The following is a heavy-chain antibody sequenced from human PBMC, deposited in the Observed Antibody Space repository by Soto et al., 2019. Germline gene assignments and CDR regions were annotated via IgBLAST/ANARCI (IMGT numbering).Heavy chain of an antibody. Sequence: SETLSLTCTVSGGSISSYYWNWIRQPPGKGLEWIGYIYYSGSTNYSPSLKSRVTISVDTSKNQFSLKLSSVTAADTAVYYCAGEGTWSGYYYYAMDVWGQGTTVNVSS. V-gene: IGHV4-59*08. J-gene: IGHJ6*02. D-gene: IGHD1-1*01. CDR3: AGEGTWSGYYYYAMDV. CDR1: GGSISSYY. CDR2: IYYSGST.